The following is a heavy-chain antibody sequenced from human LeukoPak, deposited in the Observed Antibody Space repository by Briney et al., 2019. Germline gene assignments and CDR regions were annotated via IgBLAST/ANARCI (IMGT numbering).Heavy chain of an antibody. CDR3: ARTAQGTSSLEFDP. V-gene: IGHV4-38-2*01. CDR2: MYHSGGT. CDR1: GFTFSDYY. Sequence: GSLRLSCAASGFTFSDYYMNWIRQAPGKGLEWIATMYHSGGTYYNPSLKSRVTISIDTSKNQFSLKVNSVTAADTAVYYCARTAQGTSSLEFDPWGQGTLVTVSS. J-gene: IGHJ5*02. D-gene: IGHD6-13*01.